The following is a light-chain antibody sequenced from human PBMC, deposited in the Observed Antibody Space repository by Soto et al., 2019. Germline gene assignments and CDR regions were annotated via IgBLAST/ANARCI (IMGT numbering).Light chain of an antibody. CDR1: SSDIGAYNY. CDR2: EVS. CDR3: SSHRGSISFYV. Sequence: QSVLTQPASVSGSPGQSITISCTGTSSDIGAYNYVSWYQQHPGKAPTLMISEVSNRPSGISIRFSGSKSGNTASLTISGLQAEDEADYYCSSHRGSISFYVVGTGTKVTVL. V-gene: IGLV2-14*01. J-gene: IGLJ1*01.